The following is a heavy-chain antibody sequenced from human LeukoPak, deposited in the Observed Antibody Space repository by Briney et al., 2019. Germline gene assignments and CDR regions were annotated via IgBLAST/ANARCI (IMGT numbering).Heavy chain of an antibody. J-gene: IGHJ4*02. Sequence: PGGSLILSCAASGVTVSDNYMIWVRQAPGKGLEWVSAIYADGTTYYADSVKGRFTISRDNFENTVYFQMNSLRAEDTAVYYCARAVGRITEFAYWGQGTLVTVSS. CDR2: IYADGTT. V-gene: IGHV3-53*01. D-gene: IGHD3-10*01. CDR1: GVTVSDNY. CDR3: ARAVGRITEFAY.